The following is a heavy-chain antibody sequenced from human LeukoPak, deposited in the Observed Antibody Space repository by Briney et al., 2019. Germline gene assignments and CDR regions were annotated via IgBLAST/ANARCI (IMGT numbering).Heavy chain of an antibody. CDR1: GFTFSSYW. CDR2: ISSDGTST. J-gene: IGHJ4*02. D-gene: IGHD3-10*01. Sequence: SGGSLRPSCAASGFTFSSYWMYWVRQAPGKGLVWVSRISSDGTSTSCADSVKGRFTISRDNAKNTLYLQMNSLRAEDTALYYCARDLYGSGRSDFWGQGTLVTVSS. CDR3: ARDLYGSGRSDF. V-gene: IGHV3-74*01.